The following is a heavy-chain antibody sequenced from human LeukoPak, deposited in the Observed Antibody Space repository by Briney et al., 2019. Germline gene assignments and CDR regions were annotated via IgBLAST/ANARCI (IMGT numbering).Heavy chain of an antibody. V-gene: IGHV3-48*04. J-gene: IGHJ3*02. CDR1: GFTFSTYS. CDR2: ISSSGSTK. D-gene: IGHD4/OR15-4a*01. Sequence: PGGSLRLSCAASGFTFSTYSMNWVRQAPGKGLEWVSYISSSGSTKYYADSVKGRFTVSRDNAKSSLYLQMNSLRAEDTAVYYCARDTYGVLPLRGAFDIWGQGTMVTVSS. CDR3: ARDTYGVLPLRGAFDI.